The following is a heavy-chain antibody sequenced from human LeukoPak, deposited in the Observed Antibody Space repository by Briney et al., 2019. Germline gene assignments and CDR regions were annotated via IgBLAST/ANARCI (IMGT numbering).Heavy chain of an antibody. J-gene: IGHJ5*01. CDR3: ARSDWFDF. CDR1: GFTLSNYW. Sequence: GRSLRLSCAASGFTLSNYWMHWVRQAPGKGLVWVSRIYVDGSSTTYADSVKGRFIISRDNAKNTLYPQWNSLRDEDTAVYYCARSDWFDFWGQGTLVTVSS. CDR2: IYVDGSST. V-gene: IGHV3-74*03.